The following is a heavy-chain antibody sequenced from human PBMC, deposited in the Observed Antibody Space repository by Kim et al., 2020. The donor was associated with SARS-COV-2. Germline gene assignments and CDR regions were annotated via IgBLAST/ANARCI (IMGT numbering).Heavy chain of an antibody. J-gene: IGHJ4*02. D-gene: IGHD3-10*01. CDR3: ARGEITMVRGVIIKYFDY. Sequence: QGRVTITADESTSTAYMELSSLRSEDTAVYYCARGEITMVRGVIIKYFDYWGQGTLVTVSS. V-gene: IGHV1-69*01.